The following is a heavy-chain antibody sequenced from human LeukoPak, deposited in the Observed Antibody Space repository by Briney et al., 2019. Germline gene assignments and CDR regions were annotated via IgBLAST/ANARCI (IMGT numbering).Heavy chain of an antibody. D-gene: IGHD2-15*01. J-gene: IGHJ3*02. V-gene: IGHV3-21*06. CDR3: ARDGALTYCTGVSCYTLSAFDM. CDR1: GFTFSSYS. Sequence: IPGRSLRLSCAASGFTFSSYSMNWVRQAPGKGLEWVSSISSSSTYIYYADSVKGRFTISRDNAKNSLYLQMDSLRAEDTAVYYCARDGALTYCTGVSCYTLSAFDMWGQGTMVTVSS. CDR2: ISSSSTYI.